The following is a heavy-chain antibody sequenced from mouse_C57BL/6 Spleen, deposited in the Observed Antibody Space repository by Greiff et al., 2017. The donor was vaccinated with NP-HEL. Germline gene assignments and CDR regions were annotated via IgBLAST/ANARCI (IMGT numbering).Heavy chain of an antibody. V-gene: IGHV1-69*01. CDR2: IDPSDSYT. CDR3: ARSRNSTMVTTGIDMDY. Sequence: QVQLQQPGAELVMPGASVKLSCKASGYTFTSYWMHWVKQRPGQGLEWIGEIDPSDSYTNYNQKFKGKSTLTVDKSSSTAYMQLSSLTSEDSAVYYCARSRNSTMVTTGIDMDYWGQGTSVTVSS. D-gene: IGHD2-2*01. CDR1: GYTFTSYW. J-gene: IGHJ4*01.